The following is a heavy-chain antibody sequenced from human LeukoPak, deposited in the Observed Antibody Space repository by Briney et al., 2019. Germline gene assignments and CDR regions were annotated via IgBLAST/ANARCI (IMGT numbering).Heavy chain of an antibody. CDR3: ARAAVTNALFDY. CDR1: GGSISSDF. D-gene: IGHD4-17*01. V-gene: IGHV4-59*01. Sequence: SETLSLTCTVSGGSISSDFWSWIRQPPGKGLEWIGYIHYTGSTNYNPSLKSRVTISVDTSKNQFSLKVTSVTAADTAVYYCARAAVTNALFDYWGQGTLVTVSS. CDR2: IHYTGST. J-gene: IGHJ4*02.